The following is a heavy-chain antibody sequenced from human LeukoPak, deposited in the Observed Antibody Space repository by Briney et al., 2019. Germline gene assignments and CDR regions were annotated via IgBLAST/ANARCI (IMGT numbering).Heavy chain of an antibody. V-gene: IGHV1-18*01. D-gene: IGHD2-8*02. CDR3: ARVLSWWLGDAFDI. CDR1: GYTFTSYG. Sequence: GASVKVSCKASGYTFTSYGISWVRQAPGQGLEWMGRISAYNGNTNYAQKLQGRVTMTTDTSTSTAYMELRSLRSDDTAVYYCARVLSWWLGDAFDIWGQGTMVTVSS. CDR2: ISAYNGNT. J-gene: IGHJ3*02.